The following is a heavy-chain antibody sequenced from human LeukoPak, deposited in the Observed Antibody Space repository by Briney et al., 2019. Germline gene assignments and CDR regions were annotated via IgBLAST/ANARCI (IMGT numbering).Heavy chain of an antibody. CDR3: ARDSPGYGAYDLG. Sequence: PGGSLRLSCAASGFTFSSYWMSWDRQAPGKGLEWVANIKEDGSAKYSVDSVKGRFTISRDNAKNTLYLQMNSLRAEDTAVYYCARDSPGYGAYDLGWGQGTLVTVSS. CDR1: GFTFSSYW. D-gene: IGHD5-12*01. V-gene: IGHV3-7*04. J-gene: IGHJ4*02. CDR2: IKEDGSAK.